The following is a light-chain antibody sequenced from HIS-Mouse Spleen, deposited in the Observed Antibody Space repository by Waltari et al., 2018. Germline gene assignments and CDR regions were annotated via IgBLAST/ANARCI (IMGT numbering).Light chain of an antibody. Sequence: DIQMTQSPSTLSAYVGVRVTIPCRASQSISSWLAWYQQKPGKSPKLLIYKASSLESGVPSRFSGSGSGTEFTLTISSLQPDDFATYYCQQYNSYSRTFGQGTKVEIK. CDR2: KAS. CDR1: QSISSW. CDR3: QQYNSYSRT. V-gene: IGKV1-5*03. J-gene: IGKJ1*01.